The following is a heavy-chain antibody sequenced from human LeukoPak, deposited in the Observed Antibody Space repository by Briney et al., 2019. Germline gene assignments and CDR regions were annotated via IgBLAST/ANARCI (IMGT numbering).Heavy chain of an antibody. CDR2: MYYSGST. D-gene: IGHD5-12*01. CDR1: GGSISSYY. Sequence: PSETLSLTCTVSGGSISSYYWSWIRQPPGKGLEWIGYMYYSGSTNYNPSLKSRVTISVDTSKNQFSLKLSSVTAADTAVYYCARVDYSGYDTRGWFDPWGQGTLVTVSS. CDR3: ARVDYSGYDTRGWFDP. V-gene: IGHV4-59*01. J-gene: IGHJ5*02.